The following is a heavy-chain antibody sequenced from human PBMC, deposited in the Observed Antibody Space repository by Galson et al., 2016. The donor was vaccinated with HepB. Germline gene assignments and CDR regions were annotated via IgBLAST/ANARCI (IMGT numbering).Heavy chain of an antibody. CDR2: ISGGSSTI. Sequence: SLRLSCAASGFTFSSSAMNWVRQAPGKGLEWLSHISGGSSTIYYADSVKGRFTISRDNSKNTYLQMNSLRAEDTAVYYCAKDRVYAAVNWLDPWGQGTLVTVSS. J-gene: IGHJ5*02. V-gene: IGHV3-48*01. D-gene: IGHD5/OR15-5a*01. CDR3: AKDRVYAAVNWLDP. CDR1: GFTFSSSA.